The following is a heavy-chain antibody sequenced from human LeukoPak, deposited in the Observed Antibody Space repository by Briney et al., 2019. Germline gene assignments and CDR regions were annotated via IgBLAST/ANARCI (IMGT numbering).Heavy chain of an antibody. CDR2: ISGSGGST. J-gene: IGHJ6*02. Sequence: GGSLRLSCAASGFALSSHWMTWVRQAPGKGLEWVSAISGSGGSTYYADSVKGRFTISRDNAKKSLYLQMNSLRAEDTAVYYCARPHPRTVFGVFSYYYGMDVWGQGTTVTVSS. V-gene: IGHV3-21*01. CDR1: GFALSSHW. CDR3: ARPHPRTVFGVFSYYYGMDV. D-gene: IGHD3-3*01.